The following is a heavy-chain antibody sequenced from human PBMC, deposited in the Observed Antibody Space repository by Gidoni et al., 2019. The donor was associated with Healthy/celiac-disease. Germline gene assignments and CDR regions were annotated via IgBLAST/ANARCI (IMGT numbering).Heavy chain of an antibody. D-gene: IGHD6-19*01. Sequence: QVQLQESGPGLVKPSGTLSLTCAVSGGSISSSNWWSWVRQPPGKGLEWIGEIYHSGSTNYNPSLKSRVTISVDKSKNQFSLKLSSVTAADTAVYYCARDRSSGWYSAYYYFDYWGQGTLVTVSS. J-gene: IGHJ4*02. CDR3: ARDRSSGWYSAYYYFDY. CDR2: IYHSGST. V-gene: IGHV4-4*02. CDR1: GGSISSSNW.